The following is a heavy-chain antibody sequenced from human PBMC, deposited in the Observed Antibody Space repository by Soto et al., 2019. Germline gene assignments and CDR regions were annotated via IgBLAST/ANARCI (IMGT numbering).Heavy chain of an antibody. V-gene: IGHV3-30-3*01. Sequence: GGSLRLSCAASGFTFSSYAMHWVRQAPGKGLEWVAVISYDGSNKYYADSVKGRFTISRDNSKNTLYLQMNSLRAEDTAVYYWARDLYCTNGVCYRGRNWFDPWGQGTLVTVSS. D-gene: IGHD2-8*01. CDR3: ARDLYCTNGVCYRGRNWFDP. CDR2: ISYDGSNK. CDR1: GFTFSSYA. J-gene: IGHJ5*02.